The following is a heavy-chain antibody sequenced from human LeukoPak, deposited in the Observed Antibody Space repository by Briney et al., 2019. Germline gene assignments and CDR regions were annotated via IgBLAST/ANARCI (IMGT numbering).Heavy chain of an antibody. CDR1: GGSFSGYY. D-gene: IGHD3-10*01. J-gene: IGHJ5*02. Sequence: SETLSLTCAVYGGSFSGYYWSWIRQPPGKGLEWIGEINHSGSTNYNPSLKSQVTISVDTSKNQFSLKLSSVTAADTAVYYCARGGPNVLLWFGDSSGWFDPWGQGTLVTVSS. V-gene: IGHV4-34*01. CDR2: INHSGST. CDR3: ARGGPNVLLWFGDSSGWFDP.